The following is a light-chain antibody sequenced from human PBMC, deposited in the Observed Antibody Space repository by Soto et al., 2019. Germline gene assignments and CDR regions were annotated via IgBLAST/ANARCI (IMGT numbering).Light chain of an antibody. V-gene: IGLV1-36*01. J-gene: IGLJ3*02. CDR1: DSNIGNNA. CDR3: AAWDDSLDAQV. CDR2: RNN. Sequence: QSVLTQPPSVSGAPRQRVTNSCSGSDSNIGNNAVNWYQLVPGKAPKVVIYRNNVVLSGVSDRFSGSKSGTSASLAISRLQSEDEADYYCAAWDDSLDAQVFGGGTKLTVL.